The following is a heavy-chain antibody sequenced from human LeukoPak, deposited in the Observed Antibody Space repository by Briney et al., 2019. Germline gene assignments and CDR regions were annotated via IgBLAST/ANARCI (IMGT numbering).Heavy chain of an antibody. D-gene: IGHD3-3*01. CDR3: ARGSAWDPDY. CDR2: IRPDGSEG. J-gene: IGHJ4*01. CDR1: AFTFSTYW. V-gene: IGHV3-7*03. Sequence: GGSLRLSCAASAFTFSTYWMSWVRQAPGKGLEWVANIRPDGSEGYYVDSMKGRFTIFRDNAKNSLYLQINSLRVEDTAVYYCARGSAWDPDYWGQGTLVTVSS.